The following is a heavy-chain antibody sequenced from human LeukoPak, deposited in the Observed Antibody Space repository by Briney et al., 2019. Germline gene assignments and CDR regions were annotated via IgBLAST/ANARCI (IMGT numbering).Heavy chain of an antibody. CDR3: ARLSVSYDGSYMGFDY. V-gene: IGHV5-51*01. Sequence: GESLKISCQTSGYNFPSHWLAWVRQVPGKGLEWMGIIYPGDSDTRYSPSFQGQVTISADESISTAYLQWSSLKASNTAMYYCARLSVSYDGSYMGFDYWGQGTLVTVSS. D-gene: IGHD5-12*01. CDR2: IYPGDSDT. CDR1: GYNFPSHW. J-gene: IGHJ4*02.